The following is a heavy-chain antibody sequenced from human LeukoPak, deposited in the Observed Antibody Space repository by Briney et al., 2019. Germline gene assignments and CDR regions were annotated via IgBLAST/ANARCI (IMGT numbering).Heavy chain of an antibody. CDR2: INHSGST. V-gene: IGHV4-34*01. J-gene: IGHJ6*03. Sequence: PSETLSLTCAVYGGSFSGYYWSWIRQPPGKGLEWIGEINHSGSTSYNPSLKSRVTISVDTSKNQFSLKMNSVTAADTAVYYCARGVHGYSYGYVPWELYSYMDVWGKGTTVSISS. D-gene: IGHD5-18*01. CDR1: GGSFSGYY. CDR3: ARGVHGYSYGYVPWELYSYMDV.